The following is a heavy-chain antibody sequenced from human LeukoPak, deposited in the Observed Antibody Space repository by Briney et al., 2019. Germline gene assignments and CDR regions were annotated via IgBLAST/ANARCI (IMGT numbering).Heavy chain of an antibody. Sequence: PSQTLSLTCAISGDSVSTNSVAWNWIRQSPSRGLEWLGRTYFRSQWYNDYAASVRGRITINPDTSKIQFSLQLNSVTPEATAMYYCARDLDCSSYSCSFDFWGQGILVTVSS. CDR1: GDSVSTNSVA. J-gene: IGHJ4*02. CDR2: TYFRSQWYN. V-gene: IGHV6-1*01. D-gene: IGHD2-2*01. CDR3: ARDLDCSSYSCSFDF.